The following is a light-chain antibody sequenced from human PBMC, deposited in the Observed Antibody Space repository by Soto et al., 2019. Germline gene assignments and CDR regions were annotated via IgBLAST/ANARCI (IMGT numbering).Light chain of an antibody. Sequence: ETVLTQSPGTLSLSPGERSPLSCRARQSVSNNYLAWYQQKPGQAPRLLIYGASNRATGIPDRFSGSGSGTDFTLTISRLEPEDLAVYFCQQYGSSPPYTVGQGTKVDI. CDR2: GAS. CDR1: QSVSNNY. V-gene: IGKV3-20*01. J-gene: IGKJ2*01. CDR3: QQYGSSPPYT.